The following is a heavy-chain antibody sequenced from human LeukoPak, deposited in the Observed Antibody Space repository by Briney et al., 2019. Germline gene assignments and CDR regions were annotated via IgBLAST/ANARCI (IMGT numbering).Heavy chain of an antibody. CDR2: IRYDGSNK. J-gene: IGHJ4*02. CDR1: GFTFSSQC. D-gene: IGHD6-13*01. CDR3: ARDLKEAAVTCFDY. Sequence: GSPRLPRAASGFTFSSQCLHWVRQGPGKGLGGVAIIRYDGSNKYYADSVKGRITISRDNSKNTLYLQMNSLRAEDTGVYYCARDLKEAAVTCFDYWGQGTLVTVSS. V-gene: IGHV3-30*03.